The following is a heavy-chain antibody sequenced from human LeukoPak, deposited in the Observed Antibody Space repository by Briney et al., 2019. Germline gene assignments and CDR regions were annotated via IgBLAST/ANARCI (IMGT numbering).Heavy chain of an antibody. J-gene: IGHJ4*02. CDR1: GGSISSSSYY. D-gene: IGHD6-6*01. CDR2: IYSSGST. Sequence: SETLSLTCTVSGGSISSSSYYWGWIRQSPGKGLERIGSIYSSGSTYYNPSLQSRVTMSVDTTKNQFSLKVSSVTAADTAVYYCARYSSSYFDSRGQGTLVTVSS. CDR3: ARYSSSYFDS. V-gene: IGHV4-39*01.